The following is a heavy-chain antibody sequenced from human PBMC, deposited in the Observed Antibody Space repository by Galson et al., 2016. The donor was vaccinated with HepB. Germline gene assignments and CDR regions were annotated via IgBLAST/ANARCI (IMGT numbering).Heavy chain of an antibody. D-gene: IGHD5-12*01. Sequence: CKASGYTFSFYYVHWVRQAPGQGLEWMVIINPTGGNFTNYAQNFQGRVTMTRDTSTSTVYMELSSLRSEDTAVYYCARGADSGYDLGDYWGQGTLVTVSS. CDR3: ARGADSGYDLGDY. CDR2: INPTGGNFT. J-gene: IGHJ4*02. CDR1: GYTFSFYY. V-gene: IGHV1-46*01.